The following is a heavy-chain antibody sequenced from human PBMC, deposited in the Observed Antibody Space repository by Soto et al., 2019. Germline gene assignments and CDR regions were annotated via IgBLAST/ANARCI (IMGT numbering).Heavy chain of an antibody. CDR1: GFTFSSYS. D-gene: IGHD2-2*01. J-gene: IGHJ6*02. Sequence: GGSLRLACAAPGFTFSSYSMNWVRQAPGKGLEWVSYISNSSSTIYYADSVKGRFTISRDNAKNSLYLQMNSLRDEDTAVYYCARDSPGRYCSSTSRPRMAVWGQGTTVTVSS. CDR3: ARDSPGRYCSSTSRPRMAV. V-gene: IGHV3-48*02. CDR2: ISNSSSTI.